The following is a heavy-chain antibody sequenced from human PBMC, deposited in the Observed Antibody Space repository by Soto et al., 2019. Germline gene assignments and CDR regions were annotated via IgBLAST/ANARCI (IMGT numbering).Heavy chain of an antibody. D-gene: IGHD3-9*01. Sequence: ETLSLTCVVSGGSFSTYYYNWIRQSPGKGLEWIGEINHSGSNNYSPSLKSRVTMSLDTSKNQFSLKLTSVTAADTAVYYCARGGSNDWQVAFDIWGQGTMVTVSS. J-gene: IGHJ3*02. CDR3: ARGGSNDWQVAFDI. CDR2: INHSGSN. V-gene: IGHV4-34*01. CDR1: GGSFSTYY.